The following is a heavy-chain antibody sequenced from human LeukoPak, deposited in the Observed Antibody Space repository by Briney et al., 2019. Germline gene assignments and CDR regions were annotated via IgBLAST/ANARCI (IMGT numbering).Heavy chain of an antibody. J-gene: IGHJ4*02. CDR2: INPNSGGT. CDR1: GYIFTGYY. D-gene: IGHD3-3*01. Sequence: ASVKVTCKASGYIFTGYYMNWVRQAPGQGLEWMGWINPNSGGTNYAQKFQGRVTMTRDTSISTAYMELSRLRSDDTAVYYCARDWSGSDYWGQGTLVTVSS. V-gene: IGHV1-2*02. CDR3: ARDWSGSDY.